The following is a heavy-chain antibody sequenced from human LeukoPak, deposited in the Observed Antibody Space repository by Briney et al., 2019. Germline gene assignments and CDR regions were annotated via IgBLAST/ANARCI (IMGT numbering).Heavy chain of an antibody. V-gene: IGHV4-34*01. Sequence: SGTLSLTCAVYGGSFSGYYWSWIRQPPGKGLEWIGEINHSGSTNYNPSLKSRVTISVDTSKNQFSLKLSSVTAADPAVYYCARRAPYQNYMDVWGKGTTVTISS. CDR3: ARRAPYQNYMDV. J-gene: IGHJ6*03. D-gene: IGHD2-2*01. CDR1: GGSFSGYY. CDR2: INHSGST.